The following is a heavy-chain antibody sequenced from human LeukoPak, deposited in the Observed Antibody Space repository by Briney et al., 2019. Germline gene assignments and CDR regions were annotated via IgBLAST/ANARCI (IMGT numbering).Heavy chain of an antibody. CDR3: ASHISYAFDI. CDR2: IHYSGTT. CDR1: GGSISNYY. Sequence: PSETLSLTCTVSGGSISNYYWSWIRQSPGKGLDWIGYIHYSGTTNYNPSLKSRVTISVDRSKNQFSLKLSSVTAADTAIYYCASHISYAFDIWGQGTMVTVPS. D-gene: IGHD2-21*01. J-gene: IGHJ3*02. V-gene: IGHV4-59*01.